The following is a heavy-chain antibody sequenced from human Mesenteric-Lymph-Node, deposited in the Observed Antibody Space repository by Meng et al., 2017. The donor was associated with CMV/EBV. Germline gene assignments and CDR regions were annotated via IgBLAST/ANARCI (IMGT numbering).Heavy chain of an antibody. D-gene: IGHD3-3*01. Sequence: GGSLRLSCAASGFTFSSYAMHWVRQAPGKGLEYVSAISSNGGSTYYADSVKGRFTISRDNSKNTLYLQMGSLRAGDMAVYYCARDSPYYDFWSGYIHYYYGMDVWGQGTTVTVSS. CDR3: ARDSPYYDFWSGYIHYYYGMDV. CDR1: GFTFSSYA. V-gene: IGHV3-64*02. J-gene: IGHJ6*02. CDR2: ISSNGGST.